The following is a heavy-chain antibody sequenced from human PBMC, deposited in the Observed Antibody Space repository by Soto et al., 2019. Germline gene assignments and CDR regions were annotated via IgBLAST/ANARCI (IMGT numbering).Heavy chain of an antibody. CDR3: AKVVSYGPEDAFDI. V-gene: IGHV3-23*01. J-gene: IGHJ3*02. Sequence: GGSLRLSCAASGFTFSTYAMSWVRQAPGKGLEWVSSISGSSGSTDYADSVKGRFTISSDNSKYPQYLQMNSLGAEDTAVYNCAKVVSYGPEDAFDIWGQVTMVTVSS. CDR1: GFTFSTYA. D-gene: IGHD5-18*01. CDR2: ISGSSGST.